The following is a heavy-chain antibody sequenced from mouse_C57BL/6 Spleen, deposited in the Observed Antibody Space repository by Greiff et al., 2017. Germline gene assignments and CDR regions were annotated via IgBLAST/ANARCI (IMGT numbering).Heavy chain of an antibody. CDR1: GYSFTDYN. J-gene: IGHJ4*01. Sequence: EVKLMESGPELVKPGASVKISCKASGYSFTDYNMNWVKQSNGKSLEWIGVIHPNYGTTSYNQKFQGKATLTVDQSSSTAYMQLNSLTSEDSAVYYCASYDYDEGGYYAMDYWGQGTSVTVSS. CDR2: IHPNYGTT. CDR3: ASYDYDEGGYYAMDY. V-gene: IGHV1-39*01. D-gene: IGHD2-4*01.